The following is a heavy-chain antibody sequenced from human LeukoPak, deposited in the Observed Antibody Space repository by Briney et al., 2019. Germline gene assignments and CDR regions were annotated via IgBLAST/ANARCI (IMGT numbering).Heavy chain of an antibody. CDR2: IYYSGST. CDR1: GGSISSGSYY. D-gene: IGHD1-26*01. CDR3: ARVRYSGSYSPLPDAFDI. J-gene: IGHJ3*02. Sequence: NPSETLSLTCTVSGGSISSGSYYWSWIRQPPGKGLEWIGSIYYSGSTYYNPSLKSRVTISVDTSKNQFSLKLSSVTAADTAVYYCARVRYSGSYSPLPDAFDIWGQGTMVTVSS. V-gene: IGHV4-39*07.